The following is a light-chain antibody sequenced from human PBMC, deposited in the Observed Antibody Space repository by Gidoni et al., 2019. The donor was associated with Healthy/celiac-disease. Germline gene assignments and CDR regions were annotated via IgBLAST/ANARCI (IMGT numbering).Light chain of an antibody. J-gene: IGKJ3*01. Sequence: EIVMTQSPATLSVSPGERATLSCRASQSVSINLAWYQQKPGQAPRLLIYGASTRATGIPARFSGSGSGTEFTLTISSLQSEGFAVYYCQQYNNWPLFGPGTKVDIK. V-gene: IGKV3-15*01. CDR2: GAS. CDR1: QSVSIN. CDR3: QQYNNWPL.